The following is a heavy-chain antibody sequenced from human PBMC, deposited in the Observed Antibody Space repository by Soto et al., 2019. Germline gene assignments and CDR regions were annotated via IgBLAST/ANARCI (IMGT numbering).Heavy chain of an antibody. CDR1: GGTFSSYA. D-gene: IGHD3-22*01. CDR2: IIPIFGTA. J-gene: IGHJ2*01. Sequence: QVQLVQSGAEVKKPGSSVKVSCKASGGTFSSYAISWVRQAPGQGLEWMGGIIPIFGTANYAQKFQGRVTITADESTSTAYMELGSLRSEDTAVYYCARGPRWLLPTDWYFDLWGRGTLVTVSS. V-gene: IGHV1-69*01. CDR3: ARGPRWLLPTDWYFDL.